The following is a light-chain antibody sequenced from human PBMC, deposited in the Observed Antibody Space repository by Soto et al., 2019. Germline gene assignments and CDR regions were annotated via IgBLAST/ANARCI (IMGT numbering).Light chain of an antibody. CDR3: SSYTSSSTWV. CDR1: SSDVGGYNY. Sequence: HCALTQPASVSGSPGQSITISCTGTSSDVGGYNYVSWYQQHPGKAPKLMIYDVSNRPSGVSNRFSGSKSGNTASLTISGLQAEDEADYYCSSYTSSSTWVFGGGTKLTVL. V-gene: IGLV2-14*01. CDR2: DVS. J-gene: IGLJ3*02.